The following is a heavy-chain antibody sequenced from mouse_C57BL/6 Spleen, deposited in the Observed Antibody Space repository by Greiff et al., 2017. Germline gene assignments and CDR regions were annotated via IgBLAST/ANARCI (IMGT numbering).Heavy chain of an antibody. Sequence: QVQLQQPGAELVKPGASVKLSCKASGYTFTSYWMQWVRQRPGQGLEWIGEIDPSDSDTNYNQKFKGKATVTVDTSSSTAYMQLSSLTSEDSAVWYCARTTVVADWYFDVWGTGTTVTVSS. J-gene: IGHJ1*03. CDR1: GYTFTSYW. CDR3: ARTTVVADWYFDV. CDR2: IDPSDSDT. V-gene: IGHV1-50*01. D-gene: IGHD1-1*01.